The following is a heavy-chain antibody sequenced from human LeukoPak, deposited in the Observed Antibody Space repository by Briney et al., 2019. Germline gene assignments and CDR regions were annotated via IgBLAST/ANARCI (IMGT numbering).Heavy chain of an antibody. J-gene: IGHJ4*02. CDR1: GFTFSSYG. CDR3: ARDGPERGFVY. CDR2: IWYDGSNK. V-gene: IGHV3-33*01. Sequence: GRSLRLSCAASGFTFSSYGMHWVRQAPGKGLEWVAVIWYDGSNKYYADSVKGRFTISRDNSKNTLYLQMNSLRAEDTAVYYCARDGPERGFVYWGQGTLVTVSS.